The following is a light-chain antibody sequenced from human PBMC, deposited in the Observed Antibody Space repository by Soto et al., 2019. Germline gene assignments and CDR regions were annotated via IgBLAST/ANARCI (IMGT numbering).Light chain of an antibody. Sequence: QSVRAQPSSVSGSPGQSITISCTGTSSDVGSSNFVSWYQQHPGKAPKLIFYEVSNRPPGLSDRFSGSKSGTTASLTISGLQAEDEADYFCSSSTTTKTLLFGGGPKVTVL. V-gene: IGLV2-14*01. CDR3: SSSTTTKTLL. CDR1: SSDVGSSNF. CDR2: EVS. J-gene: IGLJ2*01.